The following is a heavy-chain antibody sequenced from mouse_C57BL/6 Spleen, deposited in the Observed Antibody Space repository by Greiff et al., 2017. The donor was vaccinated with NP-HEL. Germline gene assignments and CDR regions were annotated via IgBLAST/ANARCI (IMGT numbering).Heavy chain of an antibody. CDR2: IYPGDGDT. CDR1: GYAFSSSW. Sequence: VQLQQSGPELVKPGASVKISCKASGYAFSSSWMNWVKQRPGKGLEWIGRIYPGDGDTNYNGKFKGKATLTADKSSSTAYMQLSSLTSEDSAVYFCARGADSSGSWFAYWGQGTLVTVSA. J-gene: IGHJ3*01. V-gene: IGHV1-82*01. D-gene: IGHD3-2*02. CDR3: ARGADSSGSWFAY.